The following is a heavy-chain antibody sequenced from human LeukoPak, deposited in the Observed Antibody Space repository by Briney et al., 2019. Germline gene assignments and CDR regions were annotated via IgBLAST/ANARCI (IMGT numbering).Heavy chain of an antibody. CDR2: LQYSGTT. Sequence: SETLSLTCTVSGGFTSSGRYYWGWIRQSPGKGLEWIGSLQYSGTTYYNPSLKSRVTISVDTSSNKFSLRLISVTAADTAVYYCARPGGGNYPWGQGTLVTVSS. CDR1: GGFTSSGRYY. J-gene: IGHJ5*02. CDR3: ARPGGGNYP. D-gene: IGHD4-23*01. V-gene: IGHV4-39*01.